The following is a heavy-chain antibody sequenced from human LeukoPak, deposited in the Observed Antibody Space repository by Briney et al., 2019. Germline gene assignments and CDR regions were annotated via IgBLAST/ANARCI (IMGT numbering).Heavy chain of an antibody. J-gene: IGHJ4*02. Sequence: GGSLRLSCAASGFTFSSYEMNWVRQAPGKGLEWVSYISSSGSTIYYADSVKGRFTISRDNAKNSLYLQMNSLRAEDTAVYYCARGEILEWLPQYYFDYWGQGTLVTVSS. V-gene: IGHV3-48*03. CDR3: ARGEILEWLPQYYFDY. CDR1: GFTFSSYE. D-gene: IGHD3-3*01. CDR2: ISSSGSTI.